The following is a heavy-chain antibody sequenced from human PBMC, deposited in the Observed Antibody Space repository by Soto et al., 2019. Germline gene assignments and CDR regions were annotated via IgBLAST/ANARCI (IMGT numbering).Heavy chain of an antibody. D-gene: IGHD7-27*01. CDR1: GYTLTSYA. V-gene: IGHV1-3*01. CDR3: ARGVNWVHI. Sequence: QVQLVQSGSEANKPGASVKDSCKASGYTLTSYAMHWVRQGPGQRLEWMEWTNAGNGNTKYSQKFQGRVTITRDTSASTAYMELSRLRSEETAVFNTARGVNWVHIWGEGTMISFSS. J-gene: IGHJ3*02. CDR2: TNAGNGNT.